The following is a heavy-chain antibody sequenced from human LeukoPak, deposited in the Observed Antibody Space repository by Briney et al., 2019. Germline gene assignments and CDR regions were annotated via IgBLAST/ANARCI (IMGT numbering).Heavy chain of an antibody. CDR2: MNPNSGNT. D-gene: IGHD2-2*01. CDR3: ARGGEDCSSTSCHYYYYGMDV. CDR1: GYTFTSYD. J-gene: IGHJ6*02. V-gene: IGHV1-8*01. Sequence: ASVKVSCKASGYTFTSYDINWVRQATGQGLEWMGWMNPNSGNTGYAQKFQGRVTMTRNTSISTAYMELSSLRSEDTAVYYRARGGEDCSSTSCHYYYYGMDVWGQGTTVTVSS.